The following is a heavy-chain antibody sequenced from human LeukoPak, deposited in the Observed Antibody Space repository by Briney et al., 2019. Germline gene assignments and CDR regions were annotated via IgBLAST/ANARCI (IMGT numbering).Heavy chain of an antibody. V-gene: IGHV4-34*01. J-gene: IGHJ5*02. D-gene: IGHD6-19*01. CDR2: INHSGST. CDR1: GGSFSGYY. CDR3: ARGPKQWLVSRWFDP. Sequence: SETLSLTCAVYGGSFSGYYWSWIRQPPGKGLEWIGEINHSGSTNYNPALKSRVTISVDTSNNQFSLKLSSVTAADTAVYYCARGPKQWLVSRWFDPWGQGTLVTVSS.